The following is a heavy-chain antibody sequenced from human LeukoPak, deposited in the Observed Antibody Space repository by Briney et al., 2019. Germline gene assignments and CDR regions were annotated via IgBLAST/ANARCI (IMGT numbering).Heavy chain of an antibody. Sequence: GGSLRLSCAASGFTFSSYAMSWVRQAPGKGLEWVSAISGSGGSTYYADSVKGRFTISRDNSKSTLYLQMNSLRAEDTAVYYCAKDRQTGYYEGNFDYWGQGTLVTVSS. D-gene: IGHD3-9*01. V-gene: IGHV3-23*01. CDR1: GFTFSSYA. J-gene: IGHJ4*02. CDR2: ISGSGGST. CDR3: AKDRQTGYYEGNFDY.